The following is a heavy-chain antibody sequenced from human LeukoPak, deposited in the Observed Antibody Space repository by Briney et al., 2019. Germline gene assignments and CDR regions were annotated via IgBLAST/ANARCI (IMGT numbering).Heavy chain of an antibody. V-gene: IGHV4-59*01. D-gene: IGHD4-17*01. J-gene: IGHJ4*02. CDR1: GGSISTYY. CDR3: ASGPTVVAFDC. CDR2: IYYSGST. Sequence: PSETLSLTCTASGGSISTYYWSWVRQPPGKGLEWIGFIYYSGSTNYNPSLKSRVTISVDTSKNQFSLKLSSVTAADTAVYYCASGPTVVAFDCWGQGALVTVSS.